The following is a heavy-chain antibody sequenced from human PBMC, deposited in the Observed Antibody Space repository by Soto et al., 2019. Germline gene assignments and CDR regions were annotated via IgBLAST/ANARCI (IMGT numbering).Heavy chain of an antibody. J-gene: IGHJ5*02. CDR1: GDSVSSNSAA. Sequence: SQTLSLTCAISGDSVSSNSAAWNWIRQSPSRGLEWLGRTYYRSKWYNDYAVSVKSRITINPDTSKNQFSLQLNSVTPEDTAVYYCARVPGASSSVPSGAFDPWGQGTLVTVSS. V-gene: IGHV6-1*01. D-gene: IGHD6-6*01. CDR2: TYYRSKWYN. CDR3: ARVPGASSSVPSGAFDP.